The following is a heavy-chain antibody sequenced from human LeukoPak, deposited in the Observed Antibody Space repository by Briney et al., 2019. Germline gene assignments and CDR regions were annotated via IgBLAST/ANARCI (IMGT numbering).Heavy chain of an antibody. V-gene: IGHV4-59*08. CDR3: ARRLRFSNWFDP. D-gene: IGHD3-3*01. J-gene: IGHJ5*02. CDR2: IYYSGST. CDR1: GGSISSYY. Sequence: SETLSLTCTVSGGSISSYYWSWIRQPPGKGLEWIGYIYYSGSTNYNPSLKSRVTISVDTSKNQFSLKLSSVTAADTAVYYCARRLRFSNWFDPWGQGTLVTVSS.